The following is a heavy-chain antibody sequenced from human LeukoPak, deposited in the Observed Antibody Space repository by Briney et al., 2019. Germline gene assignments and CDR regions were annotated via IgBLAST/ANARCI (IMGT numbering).Heavy chain of an antibody. Sequence: SETLSLTCTVSGGSISSGDYYWNWIRQPPGKGLEWIGYIYYSGNTYNNPSLKSRVTISVDTSKNQFSLKLSSVTAADTAVYYCARGSEELGYDYYYAMDVWGQGTTVTVSS. CDR2: IYYSGNT. D-gene: IGHD2-15*01. V-gene: IGHV4-30-4*01. CDR1: GGSISSGDYY. J-gene: IGHJ6*02. CDR3: ARGSEELGYDYYYAMDV.